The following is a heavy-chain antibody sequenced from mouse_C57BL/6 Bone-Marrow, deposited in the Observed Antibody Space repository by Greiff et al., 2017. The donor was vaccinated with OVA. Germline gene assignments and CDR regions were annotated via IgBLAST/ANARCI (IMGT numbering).Heavy chain of an antibody. V-gene: IGHV1-64*01. CDR1: GYTFTSYW. D-gene: IGHD1-3*01. J-gene: IGHJ3*01. CDR3: ARSGYFAWFAY. CDR2: IHPNSGST. Sequence: QVQLQQPGAELVKPGASVKLSCKASGYTFTSYWMHWVKQRPGQGLEWIGMIHPNSGSTNYNEKFKSKATLTVDKSSSTAYMQISSLTSEDSAVYYCARSGYFAWFAYWGQGTLVTVSA.